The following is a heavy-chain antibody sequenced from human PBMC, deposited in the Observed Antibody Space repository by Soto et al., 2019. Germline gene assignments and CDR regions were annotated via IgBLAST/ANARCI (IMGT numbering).Heavy chain of an antibody. J-gene: IGHJ4*02. CDR3: ARLEGLATISYYFDF. D-gene: IGHD3-9*01. Sequence: QLQLQESGPGLVKPSETLSLTCSVSGDSINSDKYYWGWIRQPPGKGLEWIGSIYYRGNTHYNPSLQTRATISLDKSKGPFSLELTSVTAADSAVYCCARLEGLATISYYFDFWGQGALVTVSS. CDR1: GDSINSDKYY. CDR2: IYYRGNT. V-gene: IGHV4-39*01.